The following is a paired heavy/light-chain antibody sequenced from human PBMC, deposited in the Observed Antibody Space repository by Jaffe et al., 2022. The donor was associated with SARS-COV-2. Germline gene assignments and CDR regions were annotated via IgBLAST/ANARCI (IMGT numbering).Heavy chain of an antibody. Sequence: QVQLQESGPGLVKPSETLSLTCTVSGGSISGFYWNWIRQPPGKGLEWIGYIYYSGNTNYNPSLKSRLTISVDTSKNQFSLKLSSVTAADTAVYYCARAQYNSGPRNFDYWGQGTLVTVSS. CDR1: GGSISGFY. CDR3: ARAQYNSGPRNFDY. V-gene: IGHV4-59*01. J-gene: IGHJ4*02. D-gene: IGHD1-1*01. CDR2: IYYSGNT.
Light chain of an antibody. CDR3: QQYGSSPLT. Sequence: ENVLTQSPGTLSLSPGERATLSCRASQSVSSTYLAWYQQKPGQAPRVLIYGASNRATGIPDRFSGSGSGTDFTLTISRLEPEDFAVYYCQQYGSSPLTFGGGTKVEIK. V-gene: IGKV3-20*01. CDR2: GAS. J-gene: IGKJ4*01. CDR1: QSVSSTY.